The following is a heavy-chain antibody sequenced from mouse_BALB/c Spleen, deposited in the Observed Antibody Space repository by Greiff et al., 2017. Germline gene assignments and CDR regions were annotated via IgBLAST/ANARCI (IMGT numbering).Heavy chain of an antibody. CDR2: IYPGDGDT. V-gene: IGHV1-80*01. CDR3: GRGGYYGYAMDY. D-gene: IGHD2-1*01. J-gene: IGHJ4*01. Sequence: QVQLQQSGAELVRPGSSVKISCKASGYAFSSYWMNWVKQRPGQGLEWIGQIYPGDGDTNYNGKFKGKATLTADKSSSTAYMQLSSLTSEDSAVYFCGRGGYYGYAMDYWGQGTSVTVSS. CDR1: GYAFSSYW.